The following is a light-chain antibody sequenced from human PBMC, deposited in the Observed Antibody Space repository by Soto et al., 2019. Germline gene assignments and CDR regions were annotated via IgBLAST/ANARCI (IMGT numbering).Light chain of an antibody. CDR1: SSDVASYDF. CDR2: GVS. J-gene: IGLJ2*01. V-gene: IGLV2-14*01. Sequence: QSALTQPASVSGSPGQSITISCTGTSSDVASYDFVSWFQHHPGKAPKVLIYGVSHRPSGVSNRFSGSKSGSTASLTISGLQAEDEADYYCSSYTFSTTVLFGGGTKLTVL. CDR3: SSYTFSTTVL.